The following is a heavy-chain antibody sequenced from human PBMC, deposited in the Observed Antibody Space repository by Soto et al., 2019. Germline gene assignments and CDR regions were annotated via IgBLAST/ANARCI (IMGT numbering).Heavy chain of an antibody. V-gene: IGHV3-64D*08. CDR2: ISSNGGST. CDR3: VKDVSGEIGYNWFDP. CDR1: GFTFSSYA. J-gene: IGHJ5*02. D-gene: IGHD2-21*01. Sequence: GGSLRLSCSASGFTFSSYAMHWVRQAPGKGLEYVSAISSNGGSTYCADSVKGRFTISRDNSKNTLYLQMSSLRAEDTAVYYCVKDVSGEIGYNWFDPWGQGTLVTVSS.